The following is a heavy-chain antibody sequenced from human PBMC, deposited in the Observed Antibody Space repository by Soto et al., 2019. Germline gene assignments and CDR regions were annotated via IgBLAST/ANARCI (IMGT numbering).Heavy chain of an antibody. CDR3: ARDSETNGYSYDYFDY. Sequence: GGSLRLSCAASGFTFRTYAMHWVRQAPGKGLEWVAVISYDGSNTYYADSVEGRFAISRDSSKNTLYLQMNSLRTEDSAVYYCARDSETNGYSYDYFDYWGQGTLVTVSS. V-gene: IGHV3-30*09. D-gene: IGHD5-18*01. J-gene: IGHJ4*02. CDR2: ISYDGSNT. CDR1: GFTFRTYA.